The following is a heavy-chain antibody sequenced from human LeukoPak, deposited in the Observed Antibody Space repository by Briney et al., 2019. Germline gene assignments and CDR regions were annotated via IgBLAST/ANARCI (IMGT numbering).Heavy chain of an antibody. CDR3: ASGEYWDYYYYYGMDV. CDR1: GGSISSGGYY. CDR2: IYYSGST. V-gene: IGHV4-31*03. Sequence: SGTLSLTCTVSGGSISSGGYYWSWIRQHPGKGLEWIGYIYYSGSTYYNPSLKSRVTISVDTSKNQISLKLSSVTAADTAVYYCASGEYWDYYYYYGMDVWGQGTTVTVSS. J-gene: IGHJ6*02. D-gene: IGHD6-6*01.